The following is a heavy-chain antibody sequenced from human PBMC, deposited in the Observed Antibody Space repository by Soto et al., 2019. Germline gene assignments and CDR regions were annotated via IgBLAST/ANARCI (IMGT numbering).Heavy chain of an antibody. CDR2: ISSSTGTK. V-gene: IGHV3-48*01. D-gene: IGHD3-9*01. CDR3: ARVDDYDILTGVPRPYGMDV. J-gene: IGHJ6*02. CDR1: GFTFSSYS. Sequence: GGSLRLSCAASGFTFSSYSMNWVRQAPGKGLEWVSFISSSTGTKYYADSVKGRFTISRDNAKNSLYLQMNSLRAEDTAVYYCARVDDYDILTGVPRPYGMDVWGQGTTVTVSS.